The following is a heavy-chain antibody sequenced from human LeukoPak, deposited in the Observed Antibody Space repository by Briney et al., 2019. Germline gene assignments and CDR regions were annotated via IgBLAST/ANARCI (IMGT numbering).Heavy chain of an antibody. Sequence: PSQTLSLTCTVSGGSISSGGYYWSWIRQYPGKGLEWIGYIYYSGSTYYNPSLKSRVTISVDTSKNQFSLKLSSVTAADTAVYYCANFADYGDYVYYFDYWGQGTLVTVSS. CDR2: IYYSGST. D-gene: IGHD4-17*01. J-gene: IGHJ4*02. V-gene: IGHV4-31*03. CDR1: GGSISSGGYY. CDR3: ANFADYGDYVYYFDY.